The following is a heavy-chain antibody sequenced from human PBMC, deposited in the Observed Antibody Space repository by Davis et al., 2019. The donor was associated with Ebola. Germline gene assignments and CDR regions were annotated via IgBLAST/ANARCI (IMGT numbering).Heavy chain of an antibody. J-gene: IGHJ4*02. CDR3: ASASSGYGWV. Sequence: AASVKVSCKASGYTFNSHGISWVRQAPGQGLEWMGLISAYNGNSNYAQKLQGRVTMTTDTSTSTAYMELRSLRSDDTAVYYCASASSGYGWVWGQGTPVTVSS. CDR2: ISAYNGNS. CDR1: GYTFNSHG. V-gene: IGHV1-18*01. D-gene: IGHD5-12*01.